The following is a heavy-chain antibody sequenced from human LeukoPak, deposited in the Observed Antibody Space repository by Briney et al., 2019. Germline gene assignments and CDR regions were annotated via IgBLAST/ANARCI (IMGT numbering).Heavy chain of an antibody. J-gene: IGHJ3*02. CDR1: GGSISSYY. Sequence: SETLSLTCTVSGGSISSYYWSWIRQPAGKGLEWIGRIDTSGSTNYNPSLKSRVTMSVDTSKNQFSLKLSSVTAADTAVYYCARAKNRYYDDAFDIWGQGTMVTVSS. CDR2: IDTSGST. CDR3: ARAKNRYYDDAFDI. V-gene: IGHV4-4*07. D-gene: IGHD3-16*01.